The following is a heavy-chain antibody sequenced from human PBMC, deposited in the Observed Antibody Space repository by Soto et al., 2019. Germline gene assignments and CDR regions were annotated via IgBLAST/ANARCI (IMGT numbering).Heavy chain of an antibody. CDR1: GASISGHY. J-gene: IGHJ4*02. CDR3: ARGGFDGYCSGGSCYQGTYYFDY. CDR2: MHYTGST. D-gene: IGHD2-15*01. Sequence: PSETLSLTCTVSGASISGHYWGWFRQPPGKRPEWIGYMHYTGSTNYNPSLQSRVAISLDTSKNQYSLNLISVTAADTAVYYCARGGFDGYCSGGSCYQGTYYFDYWGQGTLVTVSS. V-gene: IGHV4-59*11.